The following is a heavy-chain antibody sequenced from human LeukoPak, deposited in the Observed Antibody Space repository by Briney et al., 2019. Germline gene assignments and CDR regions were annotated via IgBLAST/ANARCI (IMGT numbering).Heavy chain of an antibody. D-gene: IGHD3-10*01. Sequence: GGSLRLCCAASGFTFSSYAMHWVRQAPGKGLEWVAVISYDGSNKYYADSVKGRFTISRDNSKNTLYLQMNSLRAEDTAVYYCARDSLELLWFGELLPGYFDYWGQGTLVTVSS. CDR1: GFTFSSYA. V-gene: IGHV3-30-3*01. CDR3: ARDSLELLWFGELLPGYFDY. CDR2: ISYDGSNK. J-gene: IGHJ4*02.